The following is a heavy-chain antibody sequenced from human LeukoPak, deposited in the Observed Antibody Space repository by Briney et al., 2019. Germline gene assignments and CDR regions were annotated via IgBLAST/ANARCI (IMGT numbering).Heavy chain of an antibody. V-gene: IGHV3-53*01. CDR2: IYSDNT. CDR1: GFTVSSNS. J-gene: IGHJ4*02. CDR3: ARSPVVNDHVDY. Sequence: GGSLRLSCTVSGFTVSSNSMSWVRQAPGKGLEWVSFIYSDNTHYSDSVKGRFTISRDNSKNTLYLQMNSLRAEDTAVYYCARSPVVNDHVDYWGQGTLVTVPS. D-gene: IGHD4-23*01.